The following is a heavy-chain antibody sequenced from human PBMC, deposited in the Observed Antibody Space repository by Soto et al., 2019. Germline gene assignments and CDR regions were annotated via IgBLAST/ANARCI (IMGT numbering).Heavy chain of an antibody. CDR2: INSDGSNT. CDR1: GFTFSSYW. D-gene: IGHD1-26*01. V-gene: IGHV3-74*01. J-gene: IGHJ2*01. Sequence: EVQLVESGGGLVQPGGSLRLSCAASGFTFSSYWMHWVRQAPGKGLVWVSRINSDGSNTSYADSVKGRFTISRDNAKNTLYLRMNSLRAEDTAVYYCARGGSLNWYFDLWGRGTLVTVSS. CDR3: ARGGSLNWYFDL.